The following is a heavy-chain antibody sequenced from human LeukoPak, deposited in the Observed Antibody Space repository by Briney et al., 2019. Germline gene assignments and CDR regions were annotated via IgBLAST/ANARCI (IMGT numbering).Heavy chain of an antibody. CDR2: LYSGGST. D-gene: IGHD3-22*01. V-gene: IGHV3-66*01. J-gene: IGHJ4*02. CDR3: ARDSDTSGYYYFDY. Sequence: GGSLRPSCAASGFTVSSNYMSWVRQAPGKGLEWVSVLYSGGSTYYTDSVKGRFTISRDNSKNTLYLQMNSLRAEDTAVYYCARDSDTSGYYYFDYWGQGTLVTVSS. CDR1: GFTVSSNY.